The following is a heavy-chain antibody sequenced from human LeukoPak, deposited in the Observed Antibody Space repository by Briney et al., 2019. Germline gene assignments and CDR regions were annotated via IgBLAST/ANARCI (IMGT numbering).Heavy chain of an antibody. D-gene: IGHD6-6*01. V-gene: IGHV1-69*04. CDR3: APAARHRVEDY. CDR1: GGAFSSYA. CDR2: IIPILGIA. J-gene: IGHJ4*02. Sequence: SVKVSCKASGGAFSSYAISWVRQAPGQGLEWMGRIIPILGIANYAQKFQGRVTITADKSTSTAYMELSSLRSEDTAVYYCAPAARHRVEDYWGQGTLVTVSS.